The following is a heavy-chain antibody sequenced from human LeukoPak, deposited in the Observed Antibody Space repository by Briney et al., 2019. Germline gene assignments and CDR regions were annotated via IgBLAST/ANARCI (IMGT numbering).Heavy chain of an antibody. D-gene: IGHD1-26*01. Sequence: GGSLRLSCATSGFTFSSYGFHWVRQAPGKGLEWVAVISNNGGYKHYTDSVKGRFTISRDSSKNTLFLHMNTLRAEDTAIYYCAKDRTVGASYWYFDLWGRGTLVTVSS. CDR1: GFTFSSYG. CDR2: ISNNGGYK. CDR3: AKDRTVGASYWYFDL. V-gene: IGHV3-33*06. J-gene: IGHJ2*01.